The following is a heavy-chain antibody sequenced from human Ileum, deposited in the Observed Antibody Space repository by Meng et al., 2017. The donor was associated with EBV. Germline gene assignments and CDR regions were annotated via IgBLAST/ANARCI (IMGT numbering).Heavy chain of an antibody. D-gene: IGHD3-22*01. Sequence: QVQLQESGAGRVLPAQPLSLTCAFPGCCSNSGCYYWSLSRKPPGQGLGWVGYSYKSESTYYNPSLTSRVTISVDTSKYQFFLKLGSVTAADTGVDYCARGGDTSGYSLDYWGQGILVTVSS. CDR2: SYKSEST. CDR1: GCCSNSGCYY. J-gene: IGHJ4*02. V-gene: IGHV4-30-4*01. CDR3: ARGGDTSGYSLDY.